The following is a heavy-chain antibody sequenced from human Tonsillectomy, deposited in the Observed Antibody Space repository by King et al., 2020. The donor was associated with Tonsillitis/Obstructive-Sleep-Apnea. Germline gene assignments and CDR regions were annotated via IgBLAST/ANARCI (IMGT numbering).Heavy chain of an antibody. D-gene: IGHD1-26*01. CDR2: ISYDGINK. J-gene: IGHJ4*02. CDR1: GFAFSSYA. CDR3: AKDGAYIGNHYFDY. V-gene: IGHV3-30*04. Sequence: VQLVESGGGVVQPGRSLRLSCAASGFAFSSYAMHWVRQAPGKGLEWVAVISYDGINKYYADSVKGRFTISRDNSKNTLYLQMNSLRAEDTAVYYCAKDGAYIGNHYFDYWGQGTLVTVSS.